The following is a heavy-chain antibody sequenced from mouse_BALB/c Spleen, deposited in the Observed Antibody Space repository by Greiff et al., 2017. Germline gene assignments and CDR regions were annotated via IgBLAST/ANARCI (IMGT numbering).Heavy chain of an antibody. V-gene: IGHV1-69*02. Sequence: QVQLQQPGAELVRPGASVKLSCKASGYTFTSYWINWVKQRPGQGLEWIGNIYPSDSYTNYNQKFKDKATLTVDKSSSTAYMQLSSPTSEDSAVYYSTLSYGYDPAWFAYWGQGTLVTVSA. CDR3: TLSYGYDPAWFAY. CDR1: GYTFTSYW. D-gene: IGHD2-2*01. J-gene: IGHJ3*01. CDR2: IYPSDSYT.